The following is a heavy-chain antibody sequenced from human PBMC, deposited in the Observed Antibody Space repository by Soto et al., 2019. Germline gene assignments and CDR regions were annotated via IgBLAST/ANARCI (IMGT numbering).Heavy chain of an antibody. V-gene: IGHV3-30-3*01. CDR2: ISYDGSNK. CDR1: GFTVSTYA. CDR3: AREYGYNYGTFDY. J-gene: IGHJ4*02. Sequence: QVQLVESGGGVVQPGRSLRLSCAASGFTVSTYAMHWVRQAPGKGLEWVAVISYDGSNKYYADSVKGRFTISRDNSKNTLYLQMNNLRVEDTAVYYRAREYGYNYGTFDYWGQGTLVTVSS. D-gene: IGHD5-18*01.